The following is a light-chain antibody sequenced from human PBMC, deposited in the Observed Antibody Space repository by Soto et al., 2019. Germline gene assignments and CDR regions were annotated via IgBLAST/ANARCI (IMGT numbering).Light chain of an antibody. V-gene: IGLV2-23*02. CDR1: SSDVGTYNL. CDR2: DAT. CDR3: CSYAGSSTVYV. Sequence: VRTKPASVTGAPRQSITISCTGNSSDVGTYNLVSWYQHHPGKAPKLMIYDATKRPSGVSNRFSGSKSGNTASLTISGLQAEDEADYYCCSYAGSSTVYVFGPGTKVTVL. J-gene: IGLJ1*01.